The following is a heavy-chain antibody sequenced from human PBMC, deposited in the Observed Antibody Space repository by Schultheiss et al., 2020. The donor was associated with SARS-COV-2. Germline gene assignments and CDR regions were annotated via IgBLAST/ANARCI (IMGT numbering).Heavy chain of an antibody. CDR1: GFTFSNAW. Sequence: GGSLRLSCAASGFTFSNAWMSWVRQAPGKGLEWVGRIKSKTDGGTTDYAAPVKGRFTISRDDSKNTLYLQMNSLRAEDTAVYYCARVGRQDIVVVPAAIPIHYYYYYMDVWGKGTTVTVAS. D-gene: IGHD2-2*02. J-gene: IGHJ6*03. CDR2: IKSKTDGGTT. V-gene: IGHV3-15*01. CDR3: ARVGRQDIVVVPAAIPIHYYYYYMDV.